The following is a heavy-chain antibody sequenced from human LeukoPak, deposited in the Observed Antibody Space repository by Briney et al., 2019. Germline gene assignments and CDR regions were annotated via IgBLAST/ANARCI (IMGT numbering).Heavy chain of an antibody. Sequence: ASVKVSGKASGTTFTNYGTGWVRRPPGKGLGGLGWITAYNNNTNYAQKFQGRVTMTTDTSTSTAYIELRSLRSDDTAEYYCARDQEYSTGWFDYWGQGTLVTVSS. CDR3: ARDQEYSTGWFDY. CDR1: GTTFTNYG. V-gene: IGHV1-18*01. D-gene: IGHD6-19*01. CDR2: ITAYNNNT. J-gene: IGHJ4*02.